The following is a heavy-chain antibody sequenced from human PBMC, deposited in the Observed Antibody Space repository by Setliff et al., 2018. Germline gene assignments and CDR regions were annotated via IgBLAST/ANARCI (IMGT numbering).Heavy chain of an antibody. CDR2: IIPIYGST. J-gene: IGHJ5*02. Sequence: GASVKVSYKASGGSLSNYAIIWVRQAPGQGPEWMGGIIPIYGSTNNAEKFQGRVTFSADESMSTVYMELSSLTSADTALYYCARDALYDSNDRNSYYGNWLDPWGQGTLVTVSS. D-gene: IGHD3-22*01. V-gene: IGHV1-69*13. CDR1: GGSLSNYA. CDR3: ARDALYDSNDRNSYYGNWLDP.